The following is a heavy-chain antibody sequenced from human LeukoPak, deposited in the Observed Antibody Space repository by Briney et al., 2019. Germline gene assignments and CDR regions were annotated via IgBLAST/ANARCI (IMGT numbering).Heavy chain of an antibody. J-gene: IGHJ1*01. CDR2: ISSSGSTI. D-gene: IGHD4-17*01. CDR1: GFTFSDYY. Sequence: GRSLRLSCAASGFTFSDYYMSWIRQAPGKGLEWVSYISSSGSTIYYADPVKGRFTISRDNAKNSLYLQMNSLRAEDTAVYYCAKDAAVTTAEYFQHWGQGTLVTVSS. CDR3: AKDAAVTTAEYFQH. V-gene: IGHV3-11*01.